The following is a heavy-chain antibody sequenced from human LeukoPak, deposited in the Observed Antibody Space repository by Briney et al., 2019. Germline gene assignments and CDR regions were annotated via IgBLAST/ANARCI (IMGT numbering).Heavy chain of an antibody. CDR3: ARVGRSGYDSRVFDY. CDR2: ISSSGSTI. J-gene: IGHJ4*02. D-gene: IGHD5-12*01. Sequence: PGGSLRLSCAASRFTFSGYEMNWVRQAPGKGLEWVSYISSSGSTIYYADSVKGRFTISRDNAKNSLYLQMNSLRAEDTAVYYCARVGRSGYDSRVFDYWGQGTLVTVSS. V-gene: IGHV3-48*03. CDR1: RFTFSGYE.